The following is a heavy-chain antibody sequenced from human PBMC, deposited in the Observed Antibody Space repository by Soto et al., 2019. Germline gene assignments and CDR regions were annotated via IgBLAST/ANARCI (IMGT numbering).Heavy chain of an antibody. J-gene: IGHJ5*02. CDR1: GFTFSSYS. CDR3: ARPYGQLLGGNWFDP. Sequence: GGSLRLSCAASGFTFSSYSMNWVRQAPGKGLEWVSSISSSSSYIYYADSVKGRFTISRDNAKNSLYLQMNSLRAEDTAVYYCARPYGQLLGGNWFDPWGQGTLVTVSS. CDR2: ISSSSSYI. D-gene: IGHD2-2*01. V-gene: IGHV3-21*01.